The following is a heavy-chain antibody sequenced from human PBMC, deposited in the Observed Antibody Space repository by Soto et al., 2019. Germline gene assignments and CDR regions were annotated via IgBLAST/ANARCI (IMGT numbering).Heavy chain of an antibody. D-gene: IGHD6-13*01. J-gene: IGHJ4*02. V-gene: IGHV1-18*01. CDR1: GYTFTSNG. CDR2: ISAYNGNT. Sequence: GASVKVTCKASGYTFTSNGIIWVRQAPGQGLEWMGWISAYNGNTNYAQKLQGRVTMTTDTSTSTAYMELRSLRSDDTAVYYCARDSWSSSWYQTPLGYWGQGTLVTVSS. CDR3: ARDSWSSSWYQTPLGY.